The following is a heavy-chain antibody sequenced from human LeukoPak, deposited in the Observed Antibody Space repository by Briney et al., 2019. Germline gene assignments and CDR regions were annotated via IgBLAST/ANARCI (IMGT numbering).Heavy chain of an antibody. V-gene: IGHV4-61*02. CDR2: IYTSGST. CDR3: ARDRAAQGDYYYYYMDV. CDR1: GGSISSGSYY. Sequence: SETLSLTCTVSGGSISSGSYYWSWIRQPAGKGLEWIGRIYTSGSTNYNPSLKSRVTMSVDTSKNQFSLKLSSVTAADTAVYYCARDRAAQGDYYYYYMDVWGKGTTVTVSS. J-gene: IGHJ6*03. D-gene: IGHD6-13*01.